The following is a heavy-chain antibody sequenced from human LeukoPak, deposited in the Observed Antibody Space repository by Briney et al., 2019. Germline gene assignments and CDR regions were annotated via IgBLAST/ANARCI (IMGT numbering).Heavy chain of an antibody. CDR3: ARVGPYSTSTRFDY. CDR2: ISYDGSNK. Sequence: PGTSLRLSCAASGFTFSSYGMHWVRQAPGEGLEWVAVISYDGSNKYYGDSVKGRFTISRDNSKNTLYLQMNSLRADDTAVYYCARVGPYSTSTRFDYWGQGTLVTVSS. D-gene: IGHD6-6*01. J-gene: IGHJ4*02. CDR1: GFTFSSYG. V-gene: IGHV3-30*03.